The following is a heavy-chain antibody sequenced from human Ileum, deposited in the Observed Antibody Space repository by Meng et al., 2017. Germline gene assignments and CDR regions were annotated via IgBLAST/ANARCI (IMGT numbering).Heavy chain of an antibody. CDR3: AHIFDS. V-gene: IGHV4-4*02. CDR2: MNLGGSP. CDR1: GRSISSSDW. J-gene: IGHJ4*02. Sequence: KESGQGLGGPSGPLPLTWPVSGRSISSSDWWSWVRQPPGKGLEWIAEMNLGGSPNYNPSLKSRVTMSVDKSNDHLSLQLTSVTAADTAVYYCAHIFDSWGQGTLVTVSS.